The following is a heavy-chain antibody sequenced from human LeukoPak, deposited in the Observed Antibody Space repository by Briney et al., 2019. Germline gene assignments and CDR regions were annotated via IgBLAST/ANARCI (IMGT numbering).Heavy chain of an antibody. CDR3: ARDFRYCSSTSCSYFDY. CDR2: ISSSSSYI. D-gene: IGHD2-2*01. V-gene: IGHV3-21*01. J-gene: IGHJ4*02. CDR1: GFTFSSYS. Sequence: GGSLRLSCAASGFTFSSYSMNWVRQAPGKGLEWVSSISSSSSYIYYADSVKGRFTISRDNAKNSLYLQMNSLRAEDTAVYYCARDFRYCSSTSCSYFDYWGQGTLVTVSS.